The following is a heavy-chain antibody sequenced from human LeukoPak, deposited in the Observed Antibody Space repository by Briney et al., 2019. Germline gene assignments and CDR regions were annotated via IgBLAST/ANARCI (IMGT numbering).Heavy chain of an antibody. Sequence: GGSLRLSCAASGFTFSSYAMHWVCQAPGKGLEWVAVISYDGSNKYYADSVKGRFTISRDNSKNTLYLQMNSLRAEDTAVYYCAMDGANSGYDLYSDYWGQGTLVTVSS. D-gene: IGHD5-12*01. CDR2: ISYDGSNK. V-gene: IGHV3-30-3*01. CDR3: AMDGANSGYDLYSDY. J-gene: IGHJ4*01. CDR1: GFTFSSYA.